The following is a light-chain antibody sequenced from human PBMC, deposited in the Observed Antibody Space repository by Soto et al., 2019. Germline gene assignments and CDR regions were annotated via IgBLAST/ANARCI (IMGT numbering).Light chain of an antibody. Sequence: EIVLTQSPATLSLSPGERATLSCRASQSVSSYLAWYQQKPGQAPSLLIYGASNRATGIPARFSGSGSGTDFTLTISSLEPEDFAVYYCQQRSNGFTFGQGTRLEIK. CDR3: QQRSNGFT. J-gene: IGKJ5*01. CDR1: QSVSSY. V-gene: IGKV3-11*01. CDR2: GAS.